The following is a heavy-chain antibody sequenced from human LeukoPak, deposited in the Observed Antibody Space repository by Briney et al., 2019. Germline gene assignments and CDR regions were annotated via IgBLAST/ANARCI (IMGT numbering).Heavy chain of an antibody. CDR1: GYSFTTYW. Sequence: SLKISCKGSGYSFTTYWIGWVRQMPGKGLEWMGTIYPGDSDTRYSPSFRGQVTISADKSISTAYLQWSSLKASDTAMYYCARQYYYDSSAYTGFDYWGQGTLVTVSS. CDR3: ARQYYYDSSAYTGFDY. J-gene: IGHJ4*02. CDR2: IYPGDSDT. V-gene: IGHV5-51*01. D-gene: IGHD3-22*01.